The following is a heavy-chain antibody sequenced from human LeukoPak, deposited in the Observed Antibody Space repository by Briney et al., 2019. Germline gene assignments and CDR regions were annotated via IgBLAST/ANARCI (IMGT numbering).Heavy chain of an antibody. CDR2: VDPEDGET. J-gene: IGHJ6*03. Sequence: ASVKISCKVSGYTFTDYYMHWVQQAPGKGLEWMGLVDPEDGETIYAEKFQGRVTITADTSTDTAYMELSSLRSEDTAVYYCAIGVVPAATTGLYYYYYMDVWGKGTTVTVSS. D-gene: IGHD2-2*01. V-gene: IGHV1-69-2*01. CDR3: AIGVVPAATTGLYYYYYMDV. CDR1: GYTFTDYY.